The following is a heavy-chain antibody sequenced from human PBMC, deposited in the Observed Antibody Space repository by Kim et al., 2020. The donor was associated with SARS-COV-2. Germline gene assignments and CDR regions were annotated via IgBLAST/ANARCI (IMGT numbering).Heavy chain of an antibody. J-gene: IGHJ3*02. D-gene: IGHD3-22*01. CDR1: GFTFSSYA. CDR3: ASIVVVIEHAFDI. V-gene: IGHV3-30*04. Sequence: GGSLRLSCAASGFTFSSYAMHWVRQAPGKGLEWVAVISYDGSNKYYADSVKGRFTISRDNSKNTLYLQMNSLRAEDTAVYYCASIVVVIEHAFDIWGQGTMVTVSS. CDR2: ISYDGSNK.